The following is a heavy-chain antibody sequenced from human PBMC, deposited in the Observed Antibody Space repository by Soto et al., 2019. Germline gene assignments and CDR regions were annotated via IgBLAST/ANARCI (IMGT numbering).Heavy chain of an antibody. V-gene: IGHV4-59*08. Sequence: QVQLQESGPGLVKPSETLSLSCTVSGGSISSYYWSWFRQSPGKRMEWIGYVHHSWGSSYNPSLQSRVAIPLAASKRQFSLKVTSVTATDTAAYYCARQGFGPLHGLVDVWGQGTTVTVSS. CDR2: VHHSWGS. CDR3: ARQGFGPLHGLVDV. CDR1: GGSISSYY. J-gene: IGHJ6*02. D-gene: IGHD3-10*01.